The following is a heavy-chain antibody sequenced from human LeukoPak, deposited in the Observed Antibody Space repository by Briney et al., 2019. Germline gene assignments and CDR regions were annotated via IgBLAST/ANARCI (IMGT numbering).Heavy chain of an antibody. CDR1: GYNFANFW. D-gene: IGHD3-10*01. V-gene: IGHV5-51*01. J-gene: IGHJ4*02. CDR3: ARRAYSGSGSSDY. CDR2: IHPTDSQT. Sequence: GASLQISCYASGYNFANFWIGWVRQLPGKGLEWMGIIHPTDSQTLYSPSFQGQVTISVDRSINTAYLQWSSLKASDTAMYYCARRAYSGSGSSDYWGQGTLVTVSS.